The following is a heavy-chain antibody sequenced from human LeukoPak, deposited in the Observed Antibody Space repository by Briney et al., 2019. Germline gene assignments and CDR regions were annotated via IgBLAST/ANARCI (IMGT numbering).Heavy chain of an antibody. CDR2: IYYSGST. V-gene: IGHV4-31*03. D-gene: IGHD3-10*01. J-gene: IGHJ6*02. CDR3: ARAGVRGVIGYYYYGMDV. Sequence: SETLSLTCTVSGGSISSGGYYWSWIRQHPGKGLEWIGYIYYSGSTYYNPSLKSRVTISVDTSKNQFSLKLSSVTAADTAVYYYARAGVRGVIGYYYYGMDVWGQGTTVTVSS. CDR1: GGSISSGGYY.